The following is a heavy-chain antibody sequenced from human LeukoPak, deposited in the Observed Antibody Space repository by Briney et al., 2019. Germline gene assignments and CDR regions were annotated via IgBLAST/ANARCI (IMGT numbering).Heavy chain of an antibody. CDR3: ARGRLYSSSWYFLTVTTFGY. J-gene: IGHJ4*02. D-gene: IGHD6-13*01. Sequence: SETLSLTCAVYGGSFSGYYWSWIRQPPGKGLEWIGETNHSGSTNYNPSLKSRVTISVDTSKNQFSLKLSSVTAADTAVYYCARGRLYSSSWYFLTVTTFGYWGQGTLVTVSS. CDR2: TNHSGST. CDR1: GGSFSGYY. V-gene: IGHV4-34*01.